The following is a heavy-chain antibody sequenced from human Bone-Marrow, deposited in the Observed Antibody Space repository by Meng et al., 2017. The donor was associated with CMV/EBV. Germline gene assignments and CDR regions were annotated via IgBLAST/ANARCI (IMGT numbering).Heavy chain of an antibody. V-gene: IGHV3-48*03. J-gene: IGHJ6*02. Sequence: GGSLRLSCAASGFTLSSYEMNWVRQAPGKGLEWIAYIGDSGRTLYYADSVKGRFTISSDNAENSLYLQMKSLRVEDKALYYCARDPGWDYSNQPTHYYGMDVWGQGPTDPVPS. CDR1: GFTLSSYE. D-gene: IGHD4-11*01. CDR3: ARDPGWDYSNQPTHYYGMDV. CDR2: IGDSGRTL.